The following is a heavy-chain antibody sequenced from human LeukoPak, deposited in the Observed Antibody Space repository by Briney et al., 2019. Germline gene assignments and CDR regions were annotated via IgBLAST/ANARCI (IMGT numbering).Heavy chain of an antibody. Sequence: TGGSLRLSCAASGFTFSSYGMSWVRQAPGKGLEWVSAISGSGGSTYYADSVKGRFTISRDNSKNTAYLQMNSLKTEDTAVYYCTSDGSGTRFDYWGQEPWSPSPQ. V-gene: IGHV3-23*01. CDR3: TSDGSGTRFDY. CDR2: ISGSGGST. D-gene: IGHD3-10*01. J-gene: IGHJ4*01. CDR1: GFTFSSYG.